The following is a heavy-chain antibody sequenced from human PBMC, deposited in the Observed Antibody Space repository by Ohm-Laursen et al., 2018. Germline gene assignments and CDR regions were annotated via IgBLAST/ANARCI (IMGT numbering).Heavy chain of an antibody. J-gene: IGHJ4*02. Sequence: GASVKVSCKASGYTFTGYYMHWVRQAPGQGLEWMGWINPNSGGTNYAQKFQGRVTMTRDTSINTAYMELSRLRSDDTAVYYCAREPYYYDSSGTFDYWGQGTLVTVSS. D-gene: IGHD3-22*01. V-gene: IGHV1-2*02. CDR3: AREPYYYDSSGTFDY. CDR1: GYTFTGYY. CDR2: INPNSGGT.